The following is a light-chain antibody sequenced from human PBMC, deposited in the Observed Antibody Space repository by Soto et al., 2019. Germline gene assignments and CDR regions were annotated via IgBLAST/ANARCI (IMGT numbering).Light chain of an antibody. CDR2: KAS. CDR1: QSISYW. V-gene: IGKV1-5*03. Sequence: DIQMTQSPSTLSASVGDRDTITCRASQSISYWLAWYQQKPGKAPNLLIYKASSLESGVPSRFSGSGSGTEFTLTISSLQPDDVATYYCQQYNNYWTFGQGTKVEIK. J-gene: IGKJ1*01. CDR3: QQYNNYWT.